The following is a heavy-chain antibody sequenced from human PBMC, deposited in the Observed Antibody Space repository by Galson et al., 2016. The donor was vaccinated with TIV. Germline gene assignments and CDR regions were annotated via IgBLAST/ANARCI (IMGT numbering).Heavy chain of an antibody. V-gene: IGHV1-69*02. CDR3: ARGLGSSDPADS. Sequence: SVKVSCKASGGTLRSYTFSWVRQAPGQGLEWMGRIIPILGMTNYAQKFQGRVTIKADESTNTASMEVNSLRFDDTAVYYCARGLGSSDPADSWGQGTLVTVSS. CDR1: GGTLRSYT. D-gene: IGHD6-19*01. CDR2: IIPILGMT. J-gene: IGHJ4*02.